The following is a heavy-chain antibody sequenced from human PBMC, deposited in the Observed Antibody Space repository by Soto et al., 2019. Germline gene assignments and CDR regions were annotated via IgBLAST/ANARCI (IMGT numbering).Heavy chain of an antibody. CDR3: ARADMIRTFYYGMDA. Sequence: PSETLSLTCTVSGGSISSGDYYWSWIRQHPGKGLEWIGYIYYSGNTYYNPSLKSRVTISVDTSKNQFSLKLSSVTAADTAVYYCARADMIRTFYYGMDAWGQGTTVTVSS. CDR2: IYYSGNT. V-gene: IGHV4-31*03. D-gene: IGHD3-16*01. CDR1: GGSISSGDYY. J-gene: IGHJ6*02.